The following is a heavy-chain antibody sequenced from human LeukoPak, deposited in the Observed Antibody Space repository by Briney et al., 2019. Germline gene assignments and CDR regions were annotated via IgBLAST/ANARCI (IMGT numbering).Heavy chain of an antibody. CDR1: GYTFTSYG. J-gene: IGHJ4*02. CDR3: ARVKSSSWWFYYDSSGRDYFDY. D-gene: IGHD3-22*01. Sequence: SVKASCKASGYTFTSYGISWVRQAPEHGLESMGWISAYNGYTNYAQKLQGRVTMPTDKSTSTAYMELRSLRSDDTAVYYCARVKSSSWWFYYDSSGRDYFDYWGQGTLVTVSS. V-gene: IGHV1-18*01. CDR2: ISAYNGYT.